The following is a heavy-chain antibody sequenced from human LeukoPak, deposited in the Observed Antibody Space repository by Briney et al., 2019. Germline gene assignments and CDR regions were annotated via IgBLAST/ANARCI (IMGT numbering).Heavy chain of an antibody. D-gene: IGHD3-10*01. CDR2: IYYSGST. CDR3: ARQGQLDRGVWFDP. J-gene: IGHJ5*02. CDR1: GGSISSSSYY. Sequence: SETLSLTCTVSGGSISSSSYYWGWIRQPPGKGLEWIGSIYYSGSTYYNPSLKSRVTISVDTSKNQFSLKLSSVTAADTAVYYCARQGQLDRGVWFDPWGQGTLVTVSS. V-gene: IGHV4-39*01.